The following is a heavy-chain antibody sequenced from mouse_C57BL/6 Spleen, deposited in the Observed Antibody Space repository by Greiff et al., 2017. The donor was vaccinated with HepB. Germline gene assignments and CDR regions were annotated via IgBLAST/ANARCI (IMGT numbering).Heavy chain of an antibody. CDR3: TRPLITTVVGDDY. V-gene: IGHV1-15*01. Sequence: QVQLQQSGAELVRPGASVTLSCKASGYTFTDYEMHWVKQTPVHGLEWIGAIDPETGGTAYNQKFKGKAILTADKSSSTAYMELRSLTSEDSAVYYCTRPLITTVVGDDYWGQGTTLTVSS. D-gene: IGHD1-1*01. J-gene: IGHJ2*01. CDR1: GYTFTDYE. CDR2: IDPETGGT.